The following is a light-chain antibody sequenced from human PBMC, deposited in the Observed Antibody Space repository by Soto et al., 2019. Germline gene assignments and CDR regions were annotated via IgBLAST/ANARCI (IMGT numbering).Light chain of an antibody. J-gene: IGLJ2*01. V-gene: IGLV2-14*01. CDR1: SSDVGGYKY. Sequence: QSALTQPASVSGSPGQSITISCTGTSSDVGGYKYVSWYQQRPGKAPKLMIYEVNNRPSGVSNRFSGSKSGNTASLTISGLQAEDEADYYCSSFTSSSTLVIGGGTKLTVL. CDR3: SSFTSSSTLV. CDR2: EVN.